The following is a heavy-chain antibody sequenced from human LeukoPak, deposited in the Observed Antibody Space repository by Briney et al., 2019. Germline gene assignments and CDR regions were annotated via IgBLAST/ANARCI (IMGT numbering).Heavy chain of an antibody. CDR1: GFSFISYG. CDR3: AKRPSDYGDYVSYFDY. CDR2: ISDDGRRK. Sequence: GGSLRLSCAASGFSFISYGMHWVRQAPGKGLEWVGVISDDGRRKDYADSVKGRFTISRDNSKDTLYLQMNSLRAEDTAVYYCAKRPSDYGDYVSYFDYWDQGTLVTVSS. D-gene: IGHD4-17*01. J-gene: IGHJ4*02. V-gene: IGHV3-30*18.